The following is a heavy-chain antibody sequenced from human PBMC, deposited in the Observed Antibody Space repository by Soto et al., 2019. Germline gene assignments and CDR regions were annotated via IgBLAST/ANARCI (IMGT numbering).Heavy chain of an antibody. CDR2: IKSKTGGGRT. D-gene: IGHD3-22*01. CDR1: GFTFSNAW. Sequence: PGGSLRLSCAASGFTFSNAWMNWVRQAPGKGLEWVGRIKSKTGGGRTDYDAPVKGRFTISRDDSKNTLYLQMNSLKTEETAVYYCCTGIVVVITRSSAQGGQGTLVTVSS. CDR3: CTGIVVVITRSSAQ. J-gene: IGHJ4*02. V-gene: IGHV3-15*07.